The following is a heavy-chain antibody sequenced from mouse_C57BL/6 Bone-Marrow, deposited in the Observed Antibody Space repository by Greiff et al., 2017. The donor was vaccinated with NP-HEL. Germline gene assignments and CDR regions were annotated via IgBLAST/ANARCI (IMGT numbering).Heavy chain of an antibody. D-gene: IGHD2-4*01. CDR2: INPNNGGT. CDR3: ARATYYEYDGAMDY. Sequence: EVQLQQSGPELVKPGASVKISCKASGYTFTDYYMNWVKQSHGKSLEWIGDINPNNGGTSYNQKFTGKATLTVDKSSSTAYMELRSLTSEDSAVYYCARATYYEYDGAMDYWGQGTSVTVSS. CDR1: GYTFTDYY. J-gene: IGHJ4*01. V-gene: IGHV1-26*01.